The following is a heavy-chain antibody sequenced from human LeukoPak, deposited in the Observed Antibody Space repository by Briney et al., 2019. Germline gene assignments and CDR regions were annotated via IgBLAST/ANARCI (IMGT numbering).Heavy chain of an antibody. CDR3: ASSYGSGSYYGAFDY. Sequence: GGSLRLSCAASGFTFSSYAMSWVRQAPGKGLEWVSAISGSGGSTYYADSVKGRFTISRDNSKNTLYLQMNSLRAEDTAVYYCASSYGSGSYYGAFDYWGQGTLVTVSS. CDR1: GFTFSSYA. V-gene: IGHV3-23*01. D-gene: IGHD3-10*01. J-gene: IGHJ4*02. CDR2: ISGSGGST.